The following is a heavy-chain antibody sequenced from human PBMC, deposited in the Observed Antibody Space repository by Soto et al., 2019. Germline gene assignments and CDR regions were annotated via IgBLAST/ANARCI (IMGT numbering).Heavy chain of an antibody. D-gene: IGHD3-9*01. CDR1: GFTFSAYS. CDR2: ISSSSSNT. Sequence: EVQLVESGGGLVQPGGSLRLSCAASGFTFSAYSMNWVRQAPGKGLEWVSDISSSSSNTYYADSVKGRFTISRDNAKNSLYLQMNSLIAEDTAVYYCARWVGVESRYLDYWGQGTRVTVSS. J-gene: IGHJ4*02. CDR3: ARWVGVESRYLDY. V-gene: IGHV3-48*01.